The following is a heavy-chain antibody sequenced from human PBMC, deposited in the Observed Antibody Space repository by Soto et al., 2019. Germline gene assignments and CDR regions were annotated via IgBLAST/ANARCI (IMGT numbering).Heavy chain of an antibody. CDR2: INHSGST. CDR3: ARLLERYFDWSGFDP. V-gene: IGHV4-34*01. D-gene: IGHD3-9*01. Sequence: PSETLSLTCAVYGGSFSGYYWSWIRQPPGKGLEWIGEINHSGSTNYNPSLKSRVTISVDTSKNQFSLKLSSVTAADTAVYYCARLLERYFDWSGFDPWGQGTLVTV. J-gene: IGHJ5*02. CDR1: GGSFSGYY.